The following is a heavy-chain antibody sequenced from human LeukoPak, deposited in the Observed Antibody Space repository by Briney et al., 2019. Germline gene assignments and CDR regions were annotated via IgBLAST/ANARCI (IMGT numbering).Heavy chain of an antibody. CDR1: GFTLSSYW. V-gene: IGHV3-74*01. J-gene: IGHJ3*01. CDR2: IKSDGSST. CDR3: AREFTVGPTQTDAFDV. D-gene: IGHD1-26*01. Sequence: PGGSLSLSCAASGFTLSSYWMHWVRQVPGMGPLWVSRIKSDGSSTSYADSVKGRFTISRDNAKNTLYLQINGLRVEDTAIYYCAREFTVGPTQTDAFDVWGQGTMVTVSS.